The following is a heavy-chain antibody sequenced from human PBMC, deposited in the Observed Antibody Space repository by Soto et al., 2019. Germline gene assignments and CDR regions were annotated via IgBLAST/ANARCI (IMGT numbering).Heavy chain of an antibody. Sequence: ASVKVSCKASCYTFASCGITWVRQAPGQGLEWMGWISAYSGNTNYAQRLQGRVTMTTDTSTSTAYMELRSLRSDDKAVYYSARDFRYSSGWNAEYYYYAMDVWGQGTTVTVSS. D-gene: IGHD6-19*01. J-gene: IGHJ6*02. CDR2: ISAYSGNT. CDR3: ARDFRYSSGWNAEYYYYAMDV. CDR1: CYTFASCG. V-gene: IGHV1-18*04.